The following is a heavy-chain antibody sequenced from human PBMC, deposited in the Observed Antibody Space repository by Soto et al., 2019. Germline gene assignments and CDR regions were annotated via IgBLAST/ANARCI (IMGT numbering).Heavy chain of an antibody. V-gene: IGHV4-61*08. CDR3: ARLRVVPVTIFDY. D-gene: IGHD2-2*01. CDR1: GGSISSGGYY. J-gene: IGHJ4*02. Sequence: SETLSLTCTVSGGSISSGGYYWSWIRQHPGRGLEWIGYIYYSGSTNYNPSLKSRVTISVDTSKNQFSLKLSSVTAADTAVYYCARLRVVPVTIFDYWGQGTLVTVSS. CDR2: IYYSGST.